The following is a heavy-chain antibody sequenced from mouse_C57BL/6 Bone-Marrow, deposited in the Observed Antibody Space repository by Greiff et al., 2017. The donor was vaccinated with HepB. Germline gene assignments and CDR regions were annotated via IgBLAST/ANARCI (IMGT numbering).Heavy chain of an antibody. CDR2: INPSSGYT. Sequence: QVQLQQSGAELAKPGASVKLSCKASGYTFTSYWMHWVKQRPGQGLEWIGYINPSSGYTKYNQKFKDKATLTADKSSSTAYMQLSSLTYEDSAVYYCARMRQLRLRGFAYWGQGTLVTVSA. CDR3: ARMRQLRLRGFAY. CDR1: GYTFTSYW. V-gene: IGHV1-7*01. J-gene: IGHJ3*01. D-gene: IGHD3-2*02.